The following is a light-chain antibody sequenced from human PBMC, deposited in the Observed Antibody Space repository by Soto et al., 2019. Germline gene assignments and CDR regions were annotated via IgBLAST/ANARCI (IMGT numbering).Light chain of an antibody. V-gene: IGLV2-14*01. CDR1: SSDVGGYNY. CDR3: SSYTSRSTWV. CDR2: DVS. Sequence: QSVLTQPASVSGSPGQSITISCTGTSSDVGGYNYVSWYQQQPGKAPKLMIYDVSNRPSGVSNRFSGSKSGNTASLTISGLQAEDEAAYYCSSYTSRSTWVFGGGTKLTVL. J-gene: IGLJ3*02.